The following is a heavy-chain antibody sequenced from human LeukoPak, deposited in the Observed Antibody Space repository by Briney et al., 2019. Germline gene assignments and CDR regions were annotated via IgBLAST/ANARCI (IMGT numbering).Heavy chain of an antibody. J-gene: IGHJ4*02. D-gene: IGHD2-15*01. V-gene: IGHV3-23*01. Sequence: GGSLRLSCAASGFTFSSSAMSWVRQAPGRGLEWFSAVSSNGASTYYADSVKGRFTISRDNSKNTLYLQMSSLRGEDTAMYFCARQLGYCSDGTCYFDYWGRGTLVTVSS. CDR1: GFTFSSSA. CDR2: VSSNGAST. CDR3: ARQLGYCSDGTCYFDY.